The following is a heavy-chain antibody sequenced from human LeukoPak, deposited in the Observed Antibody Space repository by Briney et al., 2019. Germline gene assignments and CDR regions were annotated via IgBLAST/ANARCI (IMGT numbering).Heavy chain of an antibody. CDR1: GGTFSSYA. D-gene: IGHD5-18*01. Sequence: GASVKVSCKASGGTFSSYAISWVRQAPGQGLEWMGGIIPIFGTANYAQKFQGRVTITADKSTSTAYMELSSLRSEDTAVYYCASSTSRGYSYEDAFDIWGQGTMVTVSS. CDR2: IIPIFGTA. CDR3: ASSTSRGYSYEDAFDI. J-gene: IGHJ3*02. V-gene: IGHV1-69*06.